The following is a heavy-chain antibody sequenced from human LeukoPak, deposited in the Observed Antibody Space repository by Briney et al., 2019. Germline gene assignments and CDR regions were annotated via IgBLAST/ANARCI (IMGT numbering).Heavy chain of an antibody. J-gene: IGHJ4*02. Sequence: PGGSLRLSCVASGFTFSNVWMSWVRQAPGKGLEWVGRIKSKTDGGTTAYAAPGKGRFTISRADSKNTLHLQMNSLKTEDTAVYFCTPSIAVAGSLDYWGQGTLVTVSS. CDR1: GFTFSNVW. CDR3: TPSIAVAGSLDY. V-gene: IGHV3-15*01. CDR2: IKSKTDGGTT. D-gene: IGHD6-19*01.